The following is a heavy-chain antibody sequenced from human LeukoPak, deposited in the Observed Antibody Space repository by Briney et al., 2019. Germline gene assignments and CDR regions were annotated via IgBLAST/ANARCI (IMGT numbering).Heavy chain of an antibody. D-gene: IGHD1/OR15-1a*01. CDR2: IKQDGSEK. Sequence: GGSLRLSCAASGFTFSSYWMSWVRQAPGKGLEWVANIKQDGSEKYYVDSVKGRFTISRDNAKNSLYLQMNSLRAEDTAVYYCARDGSWNTAFFDYWGQGTLVTVSS. V-gene: IGHV3-7*01. CDR1: GFTFSSYW. CDR3: ARDGSWNTAFFDY. J-gene: IGHJ4*02.